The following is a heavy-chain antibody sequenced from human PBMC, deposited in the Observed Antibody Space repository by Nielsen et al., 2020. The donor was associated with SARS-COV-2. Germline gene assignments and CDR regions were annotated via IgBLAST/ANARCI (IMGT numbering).Heavy chain of an antibody. CDR1: GGSFSSYA. V-gene: IGHV1-18*01. CDR2: ISAYNGNT. Sequence: ASVKVSCKASGGSFSSYAISWVRQAPGQGLEWMGWISAYNGNTNYAQKLQGRVTMTTDTSTSTAYMELRSLRSDDTAVYCCARDRVFGVVITGYYYYYGMDVWGQGTTVTVSS. CDR3: ARDRVFGVVITGYYYYYGMDV. J-gene: IGHJ6*02. D-gene: IGHD3-3*01.